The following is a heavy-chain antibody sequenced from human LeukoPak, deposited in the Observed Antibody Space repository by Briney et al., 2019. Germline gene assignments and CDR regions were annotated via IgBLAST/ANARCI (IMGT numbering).Heavy chain of an antibody. CDR2: ISGSGTTI. CDR3: ARTEELYFDY. V-gene: IGHV3-11*01. CDR1: GFTFSDYY. Sequence: GGSLRLSCAASGFTFSDYYMSWIRQAPGKRLEWLSYISGSGTTISYADSVKGRFTISRDNAKSSMYLQMNSLRAEDTAMYYCARTEELYFDYWGQGVLVTVSS. D-gene: IGHD1-7*01. J-gene: IGHJ4*02.